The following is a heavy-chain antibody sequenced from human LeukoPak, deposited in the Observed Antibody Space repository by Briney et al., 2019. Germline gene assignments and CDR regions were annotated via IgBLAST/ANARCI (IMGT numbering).Heavy chain of an antibody. D-gene: IGHD6-19*01. J-gene: IGHJ4*02. V-gene: IGHV3-48*03. CDR3: ASSASSGWDLFDY. CDR1: GFTFSSYE. Sequence: GGSLRLSCAASGFTFSSYEMNWVRQPPGKGLEWVSYISSSGSTIYYAASVKGRFTISRDNAKNSLYLQMNSLRADDTAVYYCASSASSGWDLFDYWGQGTLVTVSS. CDR2: ISSSGSTI.